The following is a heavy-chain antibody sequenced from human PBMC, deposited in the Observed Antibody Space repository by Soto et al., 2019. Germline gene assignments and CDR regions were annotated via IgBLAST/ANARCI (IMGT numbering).Heavy chain of an antibody. CDR2: IYYSGST. J-gene: IGHJ4*02. CDR1: GGSISSYY. Sequence: SETLSLTCTVSGGSISSYYWSWIRQPPGKGLEWIGYIYYSGSTNYNPSLKSRVTISVDTSKNQFSLKLSSVTAADTAVYYCATDPGLWFGGGFFDYWGQGTLVTVSS. CDR3: ATDPGLWFGGGFFDY. V-gene: IGHV4-59*01. D-gene: IGHD3-10*01.